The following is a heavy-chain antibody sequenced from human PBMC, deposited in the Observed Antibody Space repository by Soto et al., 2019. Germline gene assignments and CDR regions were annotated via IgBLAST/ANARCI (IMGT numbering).Heavy chain of an antibody. J-gene: IGHJ6*02. CDR1: GFTFSNAW. Sequence: GGSLRLSCAASGFTFSNAWMNWVRQGPGKGPEWLGRTKSKVDGGTADYGAATKGRFNISRDDLKNMLYLQMNSLKPDDTAVYYCTTLSYLYYDGMDVWGQGTTVTVSS. V-gene: IGHV3-15*01. CDR3: TTLSYLYYDGMDV. CDR2: TKSKVDGGTA. D-gene: IGHD2-2*01.